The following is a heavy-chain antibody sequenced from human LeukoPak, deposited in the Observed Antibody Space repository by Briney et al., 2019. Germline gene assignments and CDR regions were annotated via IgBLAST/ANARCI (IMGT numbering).Heavy chain of an antibody. J-gene: IGHJ3*02. CDR3: ARDHYWLEYCSNGVCQDSFDI. Sequence: PGGSLRLSCAASGFTFSSYWMSWVRQAPGKGLEWVANIKRDGSEKYYVDSVKGRFTISRDNAKNSLYLQMNSLRAEDTAVYYCARDHYWLEYCSNGVCQDSFDIWGQGTMVTVSS. V-gene: IGHV3-7*01. D-gene: IGHD2-8*01. CDR2: IKRDGSEK. CDR1: GFTFSSYW.